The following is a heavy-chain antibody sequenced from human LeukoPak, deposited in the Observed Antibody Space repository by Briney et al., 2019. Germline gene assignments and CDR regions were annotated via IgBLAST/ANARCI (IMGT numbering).Heavy chain of an antibody. J-gene: IGHJ4*02. V-gene: IGHV3-48*01. CDR3: ARDLRIDQYYLDY. CDR1: GFTFSSYS. Sequence: GGSLRLSCAASGFTFSSYSMNWVRQAPGQGLEWVSYISTSSSTRYYADSVKGRFTISRDNAKNSLYLQMNSLRAEDTAVYYCARDLRIDQYYLDYWGQGTLVTVSS. D-gene: IGHD2-15*01. CDR2: ISTSSSTR.